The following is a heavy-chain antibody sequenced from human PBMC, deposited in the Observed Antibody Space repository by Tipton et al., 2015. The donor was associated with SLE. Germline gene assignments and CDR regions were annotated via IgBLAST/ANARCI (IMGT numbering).Heavy chain of an antibody. CDR2: ISYDGSDK. J-gene: IGHJ4*02. Sequence: SLRLSCATSGFTSTMVWMSWVRQAPGKGLEWVAMISYDGSDKYYADSVKGRFTISRDNSKNTLFLQMKNLRAEDTGVFYCAKDEASYWGADCYWPLDYWGQGTLVTVSS. D-gene: IGHD2-21*02. CDR1: GFTSTMVW. V-gene: IGHV3-30*18. CDR3: AKDEASYWGADCYWPLDY.